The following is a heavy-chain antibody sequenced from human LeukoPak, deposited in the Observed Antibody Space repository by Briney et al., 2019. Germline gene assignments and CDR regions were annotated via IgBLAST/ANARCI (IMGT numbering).Heavy chain of an antibody. CDR2: ISSSGSTI. CDR3: ARSIAVTGARACYFDY. CDR1: GFTFSNYE. V-gene: IGHV3-48*03. J-gene: IGHJ4*02. D-gene: IGHD6-19*01. Sequence: GGSLRLSCAASGFTFSNYEMNWVRQAPGKGLEWVSYISSSGSTIYYADSVKGRFTISRDNAKNSLFLQMNSLSAEDTAVYYCARSIAVTGARACYFDYWGQGTLVTVSS.